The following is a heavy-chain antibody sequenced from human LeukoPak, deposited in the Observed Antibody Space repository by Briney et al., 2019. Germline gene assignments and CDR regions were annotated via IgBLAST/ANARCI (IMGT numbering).Heavy chain of an antibody. CDR3: ARDSDSGYDFPRY. CDR1: GASISSYY. V-gene: IGHV4-4*07. D-gene: IGHD5-12*01. Sequence: PSETLSLTCTVSGASISSYYWSCIRQPAGKGLEWIGRTYTSGSTNYNPSLKSRVTMSVDTSKNQFSLKLSSVTAADTAVYYCARDSDSGYDFPRYWGQGTLVTVSS. J-gene: IGHJ4*02. CDR2: TYTSGST.